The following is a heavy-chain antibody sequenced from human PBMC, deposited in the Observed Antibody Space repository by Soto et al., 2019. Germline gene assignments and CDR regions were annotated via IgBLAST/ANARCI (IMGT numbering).Heavy chain of an antibody. CDR1: GFAFSSYG. J-gene: IGHJ6*02. CDR3: AKVKEVVAATPYYYYGMDV. Sequence: HPGGSLRLSCAASGFAFSSYGMHWVRQAPGKGLEWVAVISYDGSNKYYADSVKGRFTISRDNSKNTLYLQMNSLRAEDTAVYYCAKVKEVVAATPYYYYGMDVWGQGTTVTVSS. D-gene: IGHD2-15*01. V-gene: IGHV3-30*18. CDR2: ISYDGSNK.